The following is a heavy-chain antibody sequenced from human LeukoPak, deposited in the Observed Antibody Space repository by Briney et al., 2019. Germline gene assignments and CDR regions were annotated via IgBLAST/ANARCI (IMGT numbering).Heavy chain of an antibody. V-gene: IGHV3-66*02. D-gene: IGHD6-13*01. J-gene: IGHJ4*02. CDR3: ATSGSSSSFDY. CDR2: IYSGGST. Sequence: GGSLRLSCAASGFTVSSNYMSWVRQAPGKGLEWVSAIYSGGSTYYADSVKGRFTISRDNSKNTLYLQMNSLRAEDTAVYYCATSGSSSSFDYWGQGTLVTVSS. CDR1: GFTVSSNY.